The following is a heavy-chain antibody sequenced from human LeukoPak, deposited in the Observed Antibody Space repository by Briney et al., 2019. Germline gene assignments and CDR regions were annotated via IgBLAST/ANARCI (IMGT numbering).Heavy chain of an antibody. Sequence: KPPETLSLTCTVSGGSISSYHWSWIRQPPGKGLEWIGHIYYTGSTNYNPSLKSRVTISLDTSKNQFSLKLSSVTAADTAVYYCTRSLGVVIHGGMDVWGQGTTVTVSS. CDR2: IYYTGST. V-gene: IGHV4-59*01. CDR1: GGSISSYH. D-gene: IGHD3-3*01. J-gene: IGHJ6*02. CDR3: TRSLGVVIHGGMDV.